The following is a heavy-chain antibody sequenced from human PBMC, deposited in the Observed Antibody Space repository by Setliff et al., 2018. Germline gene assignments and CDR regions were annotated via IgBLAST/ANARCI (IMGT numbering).Heavy chain of an antibody. CDR2: IYYSGST. CDR1: GGSISSSSYY. D-gene: IGHD3-10*01. CDR3: AGVPSYGSGGFYYYYYGMDV. V-gene: IGHV4-39*07. Sequence: PSETLSLTCTVSGGSISSSSYYWGWIRQPPGKGLEWIGSIYYSGSTYCNPSLKSRVTISVDTSKNQFSLKLSSVTAADTAVYYCAGVPSYGSGGFYYYYYGMDVWGQGTTVTVSS. J-gene: IGHJ6*02.